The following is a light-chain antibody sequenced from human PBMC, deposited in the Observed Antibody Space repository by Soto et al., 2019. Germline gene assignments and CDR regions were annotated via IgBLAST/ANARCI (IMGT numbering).Light chain of an antibody. CDR3: QQGYNSPAT. CDR1: QGISSW. Sequence: DIQMTQSPSSVSASVGDRVTITCRASQGISSWLAWYQQKPGRAPKFLIYGSSTLQRGVPSRFTGSGSGTDFSLTVNSLQPEDFATYYCQQGYNSPATFGQGTRLEI. V-gene: IGKV1-12*01. J-gene: IGKJ5*01. CDR2: GSS.